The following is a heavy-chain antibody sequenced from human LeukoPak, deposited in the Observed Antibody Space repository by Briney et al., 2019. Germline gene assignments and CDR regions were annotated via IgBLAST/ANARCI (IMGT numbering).Heavy chain of an antibody. CDR3: ARGAMTTTSTFDY. D-gene: IGHD5-24*01. Sequence: SETLSLTCTVSGGSISSYYWSWIRQPPGKGLEWIGYIYYSGSTNYNPSLKSRVTLSVDTSKNQFSLKLSSVTAADTAVYYCARGAMTTTSTFDYWGQGTLVTVSS. CDR2: IYYSGST. V-gene: IGHV4-59*13. CDR1: GGSISSYY. J-gene: IGHJ4*02.